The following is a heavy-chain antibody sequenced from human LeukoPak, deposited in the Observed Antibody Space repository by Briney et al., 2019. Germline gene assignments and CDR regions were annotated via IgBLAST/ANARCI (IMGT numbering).Heavy chain of an antibody. Sequence: SETLSLTCTVSGGSISSHYWSWIRQPPGKGLEWIGYIYYSGSTNYNPSLKSRVTISVDTSKNQFSLKLSSVTAADTAVYYCAGSYYYDSSSIDYWGQGTLVTVSS. CDR1: GGSISSHY. D-gene: IGHD3-22*01. CDR3: AGSYYYDSSSIDY. CDR2: IYYSGST. J-gene: IGHJ4*02. V-gene: IGHV4-59*11.